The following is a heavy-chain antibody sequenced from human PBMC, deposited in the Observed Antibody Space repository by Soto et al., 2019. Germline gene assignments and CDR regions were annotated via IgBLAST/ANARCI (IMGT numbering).Heavy chain of an antibody. CDR2: IKQDGSEK. V-gene: IGHV3-7*03. CDR1: GFTFSTYW. CDR3: ARDSLGYCTSTSCYWSEDY. Sequence: QAGGSLRLSCSASGFTFSTYWMSWVRQAPGKGLEWVANIKQDGSEKYYVDSVKGRFTISRDNAKNSLYLQMNSLRAEDTAVYYCARDSLGYCTSTSCYWSEDYWGQGTLVTAPQ. D-gene: IGHD2-2*01. J-gene: IGHJ4*02.